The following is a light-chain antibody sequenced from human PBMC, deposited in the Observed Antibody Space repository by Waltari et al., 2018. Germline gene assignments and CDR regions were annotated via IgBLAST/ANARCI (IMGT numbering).Light chain of an antibody. CDR2: GKN. V-gene: IGLV3-19*01. CDR3: NSRDSSGNHVV. Sequence: SSELTQDPAVSVALGQTVRITCPGDSLRSYYASWYQQKPGRAPVLVIYGKNNRPSGIPDRFSGSSSGNTASLTITGAQAEDEADYYCNSRDSSGNHVVFGGGTKLTVL. CDR1: SLRSYY. J-gene: IGLJ2*01.